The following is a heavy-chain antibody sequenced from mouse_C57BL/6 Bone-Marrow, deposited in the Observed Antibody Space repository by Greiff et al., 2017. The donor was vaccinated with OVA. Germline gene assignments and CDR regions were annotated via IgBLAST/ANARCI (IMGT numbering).Heavy chain of an antibody. CDR2: IDPSDSYT. V-gene: IGHV1-69*01. D-gene: IGHD2-4*01. CDR3: ARGGYDYDWFAY. CDR1: GYTFTSYW. J-gene: IGHJ3*01. Sequence: QVQLQQPGAELVMPGASVKLSCKASGYTFTSYWMHWVKQRPGQGLEWIGEIDPSDSYTNYNQKFKGKSTLTVDKSSSTAYMQLSSLTSEDSAVYYCARGGYDYDWFAYWGQGTLVTVSA.